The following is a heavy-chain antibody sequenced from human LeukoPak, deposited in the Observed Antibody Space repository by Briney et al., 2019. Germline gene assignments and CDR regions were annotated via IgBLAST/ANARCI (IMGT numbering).Heavy chain of an antibody. CDR2: INVDGSRT. V-gene: IGHV3-74*01. D-gene: IGHD2-2*01. CDR3: ARDRCSDNSCYVPH. Sequence: GGSLRLSCAAPGLTFTNYWMHWVRQAPGKGLVWVSRINVDGSRTAYADSVRGRFTISRDNAKNTLYLQMNSLRAEDTAVYYCARDRCSDNSCYVPHWGQGTLVTVSS. CDR1: GLTFTNYW. J-gene: IGHJ4*02.